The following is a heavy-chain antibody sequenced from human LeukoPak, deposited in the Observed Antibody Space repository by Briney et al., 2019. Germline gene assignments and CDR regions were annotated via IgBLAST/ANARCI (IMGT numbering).Heavy chain of an antibody. J-gene: IGHJ6*03. CDR3: ARGAIVATISGYYYYYMDV. V-gene: IGHV4-61*08. D-gene: IGHD5-12*01. CDR2: IYYSGST. Sequence: SETLSLTCTVSGGSISSGDYYWSWIRQPPGKGLEWIGYIYYSGSTNYNPSLKSRVTISVDTSKNQFSLKLSSVTAADTAVYYCARGAIVATISGYYYYYMDVWGKGTTVTVSS. CDR1: GGSISSGDYY.